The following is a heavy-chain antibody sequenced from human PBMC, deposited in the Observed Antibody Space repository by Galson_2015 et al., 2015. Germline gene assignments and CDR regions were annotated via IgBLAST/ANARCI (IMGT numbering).Heavy chain of an antibody. D-gene: IGHD5-12*01. J-gene: IGHJ3*02. CDR3: ARSRPLLVPTRGGAFDI. CDR2: ISYDGSNR. Sequence: SLRLSCAASGFTFNSYTMHWVRQAPGKGLEWVAVISYDGSNRYYADSVKGRFTISRDNSKSTLYLQMNTLRAEDTAVYYCARSRPLLVPTRGGAFDIWGQGTMVTVSS. V-gene: IGHV3-30*07. CDR1: GFTFNSYT.